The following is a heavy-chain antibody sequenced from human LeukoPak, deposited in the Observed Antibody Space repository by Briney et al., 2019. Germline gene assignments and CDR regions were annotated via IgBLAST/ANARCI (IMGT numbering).Heavy chain of an antibody. Sequence: SVKVSCKASGGTFSSYAISWVRQAPGQGLEWMGRIIPILGTANYAQKFQGRVTITTDESTSTAYMELSSLRSEDTAVYYCARDLTVATPPFYYYYYMDVWGKGTTVTVSS. D-gene: IGHD4-23*01. J-gene: IGHJ6*03. V-gene: IGHV1-69*11. CDR1: GGTFSSYA. CDR2: IIPILGTA. CDR3: ARDLTVATPPFYYYYYMDV.